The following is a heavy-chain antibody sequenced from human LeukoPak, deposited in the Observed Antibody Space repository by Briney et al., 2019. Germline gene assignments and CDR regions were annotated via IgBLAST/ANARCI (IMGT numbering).Heavy chain of an antibody. CDR2: IYYDGSNI. D-gene: IGHD1-1*01. J-gene: IGHJ4*02. Sequence: GGSLRLSCAASGFTFSTYAMHWVRQAPGKGLEWVAFIYYDGSNIYYADYVKGRFTISRDISKNTLYLQMDSLRAEDTAIYYCARDWKTNSFDYWGQGTLVTVSS. V-gene: IGHV3-33*01. CDR3: ARDWKTNSFDY. CDR1: GFTFSTYA.